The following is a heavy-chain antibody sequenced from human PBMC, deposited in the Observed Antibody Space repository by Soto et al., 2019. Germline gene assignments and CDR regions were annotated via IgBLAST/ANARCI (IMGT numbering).Heavy chain of an antibody. CDR2: IKQDESKK. J-gene: IGHJ4*02. V-gene: IGHV3-7*01. CDR3: AKDYSSSYATGDY. Sequence: GGSLRLSCAASGFTFINYWMTWVRQAPGKGLEWVANIKQDESKKYYVDSVKGRFTISRDNAKNTLYLQMNSLRAEDTAVYYCAKDYSSSYATGDYWGQGTLVTVSS. D-gene: IGHD6-13*01. CDR1: GFTFINYW.